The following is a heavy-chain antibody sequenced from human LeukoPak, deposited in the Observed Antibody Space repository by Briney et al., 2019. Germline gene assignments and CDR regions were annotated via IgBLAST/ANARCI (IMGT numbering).Heavy chain of an antibody. J-gene: IGHJ5*02. D-gene: IGHD3-10*01. CDR2: IKSKTDGGTT. CDR3: ATYYGSGSYHP. Sequence: PGGSLRLSCAGSGFTFSDYAINWVRQAPGKGLEWVGRIKSKTDGGTTEYAAPVKGRFIILRDDSKNTLYLQMNSLKTEDTAVYYCATYYGSGSYHPWGQGTLVTVSS. CDR1: GFTFSDYA. V-gene: IGHV3-15*01.